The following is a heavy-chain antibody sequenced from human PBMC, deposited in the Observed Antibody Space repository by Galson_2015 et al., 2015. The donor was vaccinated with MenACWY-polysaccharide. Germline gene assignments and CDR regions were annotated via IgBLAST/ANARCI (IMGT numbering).Heavy chain of an antibody. Sequence: TVKVSCKASGYSFSSYDINWVRQTTGQGLEWMGWMNPNSGNTGYAQKFQGRVTMTRNTSISIAYMELSSLRSEDTAVYYCARGGKYYYDSSGYLNWFDPWGQGTLVTVSS. V-gene: IGHV1-8*01. CDR3: ARGGKYYYDSSGYLNWFDP. J-gene: IGHJ5*02. CDR2: MNPNSGNT. D-gene: IGHD3-22*01. CDR1: GYSFSSYD.